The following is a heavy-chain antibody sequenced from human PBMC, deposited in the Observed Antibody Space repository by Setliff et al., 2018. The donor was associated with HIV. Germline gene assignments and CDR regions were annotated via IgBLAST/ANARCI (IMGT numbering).Heavy chain of an antibody. V-gene: IGHV3-66*02. CDR3: ARDKERRPLILLSSRVSG. J-gene: IGHJ4*02. Sequence: GGSLRLSCAASGVTVSKNYMSWVRQAPGKGLEWASVIYTGGATFYADSVKARFTISRDNSRNTLYLQMNSLRAEDTAVYYCARDKERRPLILLSSRVSGWGQGTLVTV. CDR2: IYTGGAT. D-gene: IGHD3-16*01. CDR1: GVTVSKNY.